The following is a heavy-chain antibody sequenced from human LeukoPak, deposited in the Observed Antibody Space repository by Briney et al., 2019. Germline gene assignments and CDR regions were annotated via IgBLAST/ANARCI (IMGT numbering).Heavy chain of an antibody. V-gene: IGHV3-23*01. Sequence: GGSLRLSCTVSGFTLSIYEMTWFRQAPGKGLEWVSSIGYGAADSDYADSVKGRFTISRDNSKNTLYLQLSSLRADDTAVYYCTRNSGWYGISWGQGTLVTVSS. D-gene: IGHD6-19*01. CDR1: GFTLSIYE. J-gene: IGHJ4*02. CDR3: TRNSGWYGIS. CDR2: IGYGAADS.